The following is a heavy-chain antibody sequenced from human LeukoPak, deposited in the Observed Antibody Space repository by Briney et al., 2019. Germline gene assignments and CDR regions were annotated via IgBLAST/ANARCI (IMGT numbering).Heavy chain of an antibody. Sequence: GGSLRLSCVASGFPFSRYAMHWVRQAPGKGLQWVAVISYDGNNKYYADSVKGRFTISRDNSKNTLFLQMNSLRAEDTAVFYCAREPFDGDYAYYYGMDVWGQGTTVTVSS. CDR3: AREPFDGDYAYYYGMDV. D-gene: IGHD4-17*01. J-gene: IGHJ6*02. V-gene: IGHV3-30-3*01. CDR1: GFPFSRYA. CDR2: ISYDGNNK.